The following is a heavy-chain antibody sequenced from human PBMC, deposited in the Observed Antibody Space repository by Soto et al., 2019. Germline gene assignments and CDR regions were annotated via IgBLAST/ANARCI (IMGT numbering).Heavy chain of an antibody. D-gene: IGHD5-12*01. CDR1: GGTFSSYA. Sequence: ASVKVSCKASGGTFSSYAISWVRQAPGQGLEWMGRIIPILGIANYAQKFQGRVTITADKSTSTVYMELSILRSEDAAVYYCARDFLYSGYDFAFDIWGQGTMVTVSS. CDR3: ARDFLYSGYDFAFDI. J-gene: IGHJ3*02. V-gene: IGHV1-69*04. CDR2: IIPILGIA.